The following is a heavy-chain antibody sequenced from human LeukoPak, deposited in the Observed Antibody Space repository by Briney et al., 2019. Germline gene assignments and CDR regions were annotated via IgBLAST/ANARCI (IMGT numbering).Heavy chain of an antibody. CDR2: ISSSGSTI. V-gene: IGHV3-48*03. Sequence: QSGGSLRLSCAASGFTFSSYEMNWVRQAPGKGLEWVSYISSSGSTIYYADSVKGRFTISRDNAKNSLYLQMNSLRAEDTAVYYCARAYSSGWLGAFDIWGQGTMVTVSS. D-gene: IGHD6-19*01. CDR3: ARAYSSGWLGAFDI. CDR1: GFTFSSYE. J-gene: IGHJ3*02.